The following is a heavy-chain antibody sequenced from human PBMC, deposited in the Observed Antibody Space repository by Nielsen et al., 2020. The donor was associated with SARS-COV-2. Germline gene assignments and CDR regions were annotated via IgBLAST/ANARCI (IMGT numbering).Heavy chain of an antibody. V-gene: IGHV4-61*01. Sequence: SETLSLTCIVSGGSISTGSHYWSWIRQPPGKGLEWIGYIFYRGNTNYNPSLKSRVTISVDTSKTQFSLKVNSVTAADTAVYYCVGLDMATFWFDSGGRGTLSTVPS. D-gene: IGHD5-24*01. CDR1: GGSISTGSHY. CDR3: VGLDMATFWFDS. CDR2: IFYRGNT. J-gene: IGHJ5*01.